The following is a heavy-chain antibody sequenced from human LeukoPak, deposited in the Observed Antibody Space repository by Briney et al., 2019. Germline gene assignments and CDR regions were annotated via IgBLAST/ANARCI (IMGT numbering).Heavy chain of an antibody. CDR3: ARGDLPDYYDSSGYYHIDY. J-gene: IGHJ4*02. Sequence: ASVKVSCKASGYTFTSYGISWVRQAPGQGLEWMGWIRAYNGNTNYAQKLQGRVTMTTDTSTSTAYMELGSLRSDDTAVYYCARGDLPDYYDSSGYYHIDYWGQGTLVTVSS. CDR1: GYTFTSYG. D-gene: IGHD3-22*01. V-gene: IGHV1-18*01. CDR2: IRAYNGNT.